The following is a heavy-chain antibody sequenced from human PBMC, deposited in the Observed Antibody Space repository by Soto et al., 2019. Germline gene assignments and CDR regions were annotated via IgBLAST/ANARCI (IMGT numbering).Heavy chain of an antibody. J-gene: IGHJ6*02. V-gene: IGHV1-18*01. CDR1: GYTFTSYG. D-gene: IGHD3-9*01. CDR2: ISAYNGNT. Sequence: ASVKVSCKASGYTFTSYGISWVRQAPGQGLEWMGWISAYNGNTNYAQKLQGRVTMTTDTPTSTAYMELRSLRSDDTAVYYCARVPPTYYDILTTPYYYYYGMDVWGQGTTVTVSS. CDR3: ARVPPTYYDILTTPYYYYYGMDV.